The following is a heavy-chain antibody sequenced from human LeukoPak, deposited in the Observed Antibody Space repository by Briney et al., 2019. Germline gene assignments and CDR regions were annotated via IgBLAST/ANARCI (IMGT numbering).Heavy chain of an antibody. J-gene: IGHJ4*02. CDR2: IIDVGDT. Sequence: QPGGSLRLSCAVSGFTVSGHAVSWVRQAPGKGLEWVSGIIDVGDTYYADSVKGRFSISRDNARNSVYLQMASLRVEDTAVYYCARDPVEWELLLDYWGQGTLVTVSS. D-gene: IGHD1-26*01. CDR3: ARDPVEWELLLDY. CDR1: GFTVSGHA. V-gene: IGHV3-23*01.